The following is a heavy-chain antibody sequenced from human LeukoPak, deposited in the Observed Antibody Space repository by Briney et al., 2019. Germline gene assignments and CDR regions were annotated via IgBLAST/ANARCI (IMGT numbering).Heavy chain of an antibody. Sequence: SETLSLTCTVSGGSISSGDYYWSWIRQPPGKGLEWIGYIYYSGSTNYNPSLKSRVTISVDTSKNQFSLKLSSVTAADTAVYYCARGSIAAPSPVDYWGQGTLVTVSS. D-gene: IGHD6-6*01. V-gene: IGHV4-61*08. CDR1: GGSISSGDYY. CDR3: ARGSIAAPSPVDY. J-gene: IGHJ4*02. CDR2: IYYSGST.